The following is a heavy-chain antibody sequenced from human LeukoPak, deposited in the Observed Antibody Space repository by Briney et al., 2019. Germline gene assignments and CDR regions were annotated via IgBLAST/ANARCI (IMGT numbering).Heavy chain of an antibody. V-gene: IGHV4-39*01. D-gene: IGHD2-2*01. J-gene: IGHJ5*02. CDR2: IYYSGST. CDR1: GGSISSSSYY. CDR3: ARSAPRYCSSTSCYGGLLEFDP. Sequence: SETLSLTCTVSGGSISSSSYYWGWIRQPPGKGLEWIVSIYYSGSTYYNPSLKSRVTISVDTSKNQFSLKLSSVTAADTAVYYCARSAPRYCSSTSCYGGLLEFDPWGQGTLVTVSS.